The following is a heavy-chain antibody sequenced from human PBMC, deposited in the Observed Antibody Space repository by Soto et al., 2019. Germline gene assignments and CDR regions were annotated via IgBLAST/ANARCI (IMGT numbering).Heavy chain of an antibody. CDR2: IYPSDSET. Sequence: PGESLKISCKASGYTFSYYWIGWVRQMAGKGLEWMGFIYPSDSETRYSPSFQGRVTISADKSDTTAYLQWSSLEASDTAIYYCAKWGRWSHCCHDSCWGQGTLVTVSS. D-gene: IGHD1-26*01. CDR3: AKWGRWSHCCHDSC. V-gene: IGHV5-51*01. J-gene: IGHJ4*02. CDR1: GYTFSYYW.